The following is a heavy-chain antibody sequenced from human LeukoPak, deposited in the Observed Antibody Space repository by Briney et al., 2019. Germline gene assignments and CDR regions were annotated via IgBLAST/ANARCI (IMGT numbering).Heavy chain of an antibody. V-gene: IGHV2-5*02. CDR2: IYWDDDK. J-gene: IGHJ5*02. CDR3: AHIVLPGLKTHNWLDP. CDR1: GLSLSTSGVG. Sequence: GPTLVKPIQTLTLTCTFSGLSLSTSGVGVGWIRQPPKKALEWLALIYWDDDKRYSPSLKSRLTITKDTSKKQVVLTMTNMDPVDTATYYCAHIVLPGLKTHNWLDPWGQGSLVTVSS. D-gene: IGHD2/OR15-2a*01.